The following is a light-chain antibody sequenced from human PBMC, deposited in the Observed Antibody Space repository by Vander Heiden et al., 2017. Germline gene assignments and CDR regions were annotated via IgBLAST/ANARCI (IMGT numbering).Light chain of an antibody. V-gene: IGKV3-11*01. CDR1: QSVSSY. CDR3: QQRSNWPLT. CDR2: DAS. J-gene: IGKJ4*01. Sequence: EIVLTQSPATLSLSPGERATLSCRASQSVSSYLAWYQQKPGQAPRLLIYDASNTAPGIPPRFSGSGSGTDFTLTNSTLEPEDFAVYYCQQRSNWPLTFGGGTKVEIK.